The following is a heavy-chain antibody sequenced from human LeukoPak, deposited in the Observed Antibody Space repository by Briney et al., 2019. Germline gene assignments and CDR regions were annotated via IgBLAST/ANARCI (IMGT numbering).Heavy chain of an antibody. V-gene: IGHV3-48*01. Sequence: PGGSLRLSCAASGFTFSSYSMNWVRQAPGKGLEWVSYISSDTTTIYYADSVKGRFTISRDNGKNSLYLQMNSLRAEDTAVYYCARDVLFSVAHSPFCWGQGTLVTVSS. D-gene: IGHD2-21*01. CDR3: ARDVLFSVAHSPFC. CDR2: ISSDTTTI. J-gene: IGHJ4*02. CDR1: GFTFSSYS.